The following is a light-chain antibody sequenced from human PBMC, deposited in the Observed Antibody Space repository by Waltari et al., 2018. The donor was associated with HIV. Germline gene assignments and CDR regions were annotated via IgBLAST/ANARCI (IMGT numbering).Light chain of an antibody. J-gene: IGLJ3*02. V-gene: IGLV1-51*01. CDR1: SSNIGTDH. Sequence: QSVLTQPPSVSAAPGQKAAISCSVSSSNIGTDHVFWYQHVPGSAPKLLIYDNDKRPSGTPDLFSGSKSGTSATLDITGLQTGDGADYYCGTWDRSLGGGVFGGGTKLTVL. CDR2: DND. CDR3: GTWDRSLGGGV.